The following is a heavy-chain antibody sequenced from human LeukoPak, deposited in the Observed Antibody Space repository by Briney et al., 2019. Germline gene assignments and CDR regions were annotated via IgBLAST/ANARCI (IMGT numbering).Heavy chain of an antibody. V-gene: IGHV3-23*01. CDR3: AKDLSDSSGYYFDY. CDR2: ISGSGGST. D-gene: IGHD3-22*01. Sequence: PGGSLRLSCAASGFAFSSYAMSWVRQAPGKGLEWVSAISGSGGSTYYADSVKGRFTISRDNSKNTLYLQMNSLRAEDTAVYYCAKDLSDSSGYYFDYWGQGTLVTVSS. CDR1: GFAFSSYA. J-gene: IGHJ4*02.